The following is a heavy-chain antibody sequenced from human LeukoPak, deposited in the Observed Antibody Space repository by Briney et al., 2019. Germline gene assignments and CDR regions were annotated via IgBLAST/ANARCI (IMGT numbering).Heavy chain of an antibody. CDR3: ARHGSYYDSSGYTYFQH. Sequence: PSETLSLTCTVSGGSISSGSYYWSWIRQPAGKGLEWIGSIYHSGSTYYNPSLKSRVTISVDTSKNQFSLKLSSVTAADTAVYYCARHGSYYDSSGYTYFQHWGQGTLVTVSS. J-gene: IGHJ1*01. D-gene: IGHD3-22*01. CDR1: GGSISSGSYY. CDR2: IYHSGST. V-gene: IGHV4-39*01.